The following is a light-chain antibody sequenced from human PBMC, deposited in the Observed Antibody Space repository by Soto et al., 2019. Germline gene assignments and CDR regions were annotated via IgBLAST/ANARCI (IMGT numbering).Light chain of an antibody. CDR2: DAS. Sequence: EIVLTRSPGTLSFSPEKTASLSGTARQSVNHQLACSQQKPGQSTRLLIYDASTRATGIPARISGSGSGADVTLTISSLEPEDFAVYYCQHRRNSPLIFGVGTKVEIK. V-gene: IGKV3-11*01. CDR1: QSVNHQ. J-gene: IGKJ4*01. CDR3: QHRRNSPLI.